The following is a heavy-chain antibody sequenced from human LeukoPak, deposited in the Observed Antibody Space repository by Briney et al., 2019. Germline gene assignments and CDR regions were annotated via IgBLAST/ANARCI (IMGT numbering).Heavy chain of an antibody. J-gene: IGHJ4*02. CDR3: ARDRGAVAGQYFDY. V-gene: IGHV3-11*01. Sequence: GSLRLSCAASGFTFSGYYMSWIRQAPGKGPEWISYISSSGDRQYYADSVKGRFSISRDNAKNSLFLQMDSLRAEDTAVYYCARDRGAVAGQYFDYWGQGTLVTVSS. D-gene: IGHD6-19*01. CDR1: GFTFSGYY. CDR2: ISSSGDRQ.